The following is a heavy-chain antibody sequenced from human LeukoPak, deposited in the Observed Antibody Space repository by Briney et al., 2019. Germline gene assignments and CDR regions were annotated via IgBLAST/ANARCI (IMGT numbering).Heavy chain of an antibody. Sequence: SETLSLACTVSGGSISTYYWSWIRQPPGKGLEWIGYIYNSGRTNYNPSLKSRVTISVDTSKNQYSLKLTSVTAADTAVYYCARGEMPTDYWGQGTLATVSS. CDR3: ARGEMPTDY. CDR2: IYNSGRT. D-gene: IGHD5-24*01. CDR1: GGSISTYY. V-gene: IGHV4-59*01. J-gene: IGHJ4*02.